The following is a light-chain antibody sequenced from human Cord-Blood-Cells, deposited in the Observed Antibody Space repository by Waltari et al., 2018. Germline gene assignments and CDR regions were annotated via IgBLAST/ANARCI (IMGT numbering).Light chain of an antibody. J-gene: IGLJ1*01. CDR2: YVS. CDR1: CRASCGYNN. V-gene: IGLV2-11*01. Sequence: QSALTLPSPVSATLAPSLTHSSTVPCRASCGYNNVSCYQQHPGKDPKLMIYYVSHRPSGVPVRFSGSKSGNTASLTFSGLQSEDEADYYCCSFAGSYTYVFGTETKVTVL. CDR3: CSFAGSYTYV.